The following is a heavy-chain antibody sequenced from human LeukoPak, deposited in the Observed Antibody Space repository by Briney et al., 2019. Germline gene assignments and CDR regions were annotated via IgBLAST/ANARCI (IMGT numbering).Heavy chain of an antibody. Sequence: ASVKVSCKASGYTFTGYYTHWVRQAPGQGLEWMGWINPNSGGTNYAQKFQGRVTMTRDTSISTAYMELSRLRSDDTAVYYCAKATIFGVVNPLDFDYWGQGTLVTVSS. D-gene: IGHD3-3*01. CDR3: AKATIFGVVNPLDFDY. J-gene: IGHJ4*02. CDR2: INPNSGGT. V-gene: IGHV1-2*02. CDR1: GYTFTGYY.